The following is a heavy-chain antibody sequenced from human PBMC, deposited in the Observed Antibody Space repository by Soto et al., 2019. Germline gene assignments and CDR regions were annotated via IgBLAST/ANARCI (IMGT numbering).Heavy chain of an antibody. D-gene: IGHD2-2*01. CDR2: MNPNSGNT. V-gene: IGHV1-8*01. CDR1: GYTFTSYD. Sequence: ASVKVSCKASGYTFTSYDINWVRQATGQGLEWMGWMNPNSGNTGYAQKFQGRVTMTRNTSISTAYMELISLRSEDTAVYYCAGVPAAPFPTHYNWFDPRAQRTPVTVSS. J-gene: IGHJ5*02. CDR3: AGVPAAPFPTHYNWFDP.